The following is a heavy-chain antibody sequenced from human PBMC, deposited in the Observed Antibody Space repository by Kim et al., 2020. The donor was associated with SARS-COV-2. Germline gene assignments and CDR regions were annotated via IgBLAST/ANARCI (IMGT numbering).Heavy chain of an antibody. D-gene: IGHD5-18*01. CDR2: ISYDGSNK. CDR3: ARGVDTAMVTLHDY. Sequence: GGSLRLSCAASGFTFSSYAMHWVRQAPGKGLEWVAVISYDGSNKYYADSVKGRFTISRDNSKNTLYLQMNSLRAEDTAVYYCARGVDTAMVTLHDYWGQG. V-gene: IGHV3-30*04. CDR1: GFTFSSYA. J-gene: IGHJ4*02.